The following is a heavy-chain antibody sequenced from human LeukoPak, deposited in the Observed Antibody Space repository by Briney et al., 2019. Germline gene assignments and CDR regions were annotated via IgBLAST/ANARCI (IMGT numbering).Heavy chain of an antibody. J-gene: IGHJ4*02. CDR2: IKQDGSEK. CDR3: ARVLRYYDILTGYYNAGFDY. D-gene: IGHD3-9*01. CDR1: GFTFSSYW. Sequence: GGSLRLACAASGFTFSSYWMSWVRQAPGQGLEWVANIKQDGSEKYYVDSVKGRFTISRDNAKNSLYLQMNSLRAEDTGVYYCARVLRYYDILTGYYNAGFDYWGQGTLVTVSS. V-gene: IGHV3-7*03.